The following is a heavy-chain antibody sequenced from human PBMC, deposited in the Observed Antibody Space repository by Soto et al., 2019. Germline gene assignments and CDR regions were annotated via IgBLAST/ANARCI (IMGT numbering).Heavy chain of an antibody. J-gene: IGHJ4*02. Sequence: GESLKISCKGSGYIFSNYWIAWVRQMPGKGLEWMGLIYPSDSHTTYRPSFQGQVTISADKSIDTAYLQWSNLKASDTAIYYCAKSYSSLYYSPCELWGQGT. V-gene: IGHV5-51*01. CDR2: IYPSDSHT. CDR1: GYIFSNYW. D-gene: IGHD6-13*01. CDR3: AKSYSSLYYSPCEL.